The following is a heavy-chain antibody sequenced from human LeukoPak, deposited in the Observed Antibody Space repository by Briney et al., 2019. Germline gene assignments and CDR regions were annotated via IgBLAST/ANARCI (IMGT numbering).Heavy chain of an antibody. Sequence: GASVKVSCKASGGTFSSYAISWVRQAPGQGLEWMGGIIPIFGTANYAQKFQGRVTITTDESTSTAYMELSSLRSEDTAVYYCARDTLPYYDFWSGSNWFDPWGQGTLVTVSS. CDR3: ARDTLPYYDFWSGSNWFDP. J-gene: IGHJ5*02. V-gene: IGHV1-69*05. D-gene: IGHD3-3*01. CDR2: IIPIFGTA. CDR1: GGTFSSYA.